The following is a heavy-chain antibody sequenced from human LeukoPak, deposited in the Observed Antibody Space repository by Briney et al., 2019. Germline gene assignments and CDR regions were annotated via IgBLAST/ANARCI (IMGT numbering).Heavy chain of an antibody. D-gene: IGHD6-19*01. J-gene: IGHJ4*02. CDR1: GGSISSYY. Sequence: PSETLSLTCTVSGGSISSYYWSWIRQPAGKGLDWIGRIYTSGSTNYNPSLKSRVTMSVDTSKNQFSLKLSSVTAADTAVYYCARAQSYSSALYYFDYWGQGTLVTVSS. V-gene: IGHV4-4*07. CDR2: IYTSGST. CDR3: ARAQSYSSALYYFDY.